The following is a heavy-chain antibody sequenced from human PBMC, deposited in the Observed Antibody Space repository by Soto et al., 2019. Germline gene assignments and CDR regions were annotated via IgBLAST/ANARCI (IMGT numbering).Heavy chain of an antibody. CDR3: AKGALSYYYDSSGYYLDY. J-gene: IGHJ4*02. CDR1: GFTFSSYA. V-gene: IGHV3-23*01. CDR2: ISGSGGST. D-gene: IGHD3-22*01. Sequence: EVQLLESGGGLVQPGGSLRLSCAASGFTFSSYAMSWVRQAPGKGLEWVSAISGSGGSTYYADSVKGRFTISRDNSKNTLYLQMNSLRDEDTAVYYCAKGALSYYYDSSGYYLDYWGQGTLVTVSS.